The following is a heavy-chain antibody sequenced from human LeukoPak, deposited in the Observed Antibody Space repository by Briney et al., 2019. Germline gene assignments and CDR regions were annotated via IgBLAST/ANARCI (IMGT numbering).Heavy chain of an antibody. D-gene: IGHD2-8*01. CDR1: GYTFTSYD. V-gene: IGHV1-8*01. Sequence: SVTVSCMASGYTFTSYDINGVRQAPGQGVEWMGCMSPNSGCAVYAQTFQGRVTMTRNTPISTAYLELSSLRSEDTAVYYCARGRSCTNGVCSGDFDSWGQGTLVTVSS. CDR3: ARGRSCTNGVCSGDFDS. J-gene: IGHJ4*02. CDR2: MSPNSGCA.